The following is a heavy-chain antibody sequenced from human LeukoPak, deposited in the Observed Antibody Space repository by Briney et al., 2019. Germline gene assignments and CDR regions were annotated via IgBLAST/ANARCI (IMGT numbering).Heavy chain of an antibody. J-gene: IGHJ2*01. Sequence: GGSLRLSCAASGFTVSSNYMSWVRQAPGKGLEWVSVIYSGGSTYYADSVTGRFTISRDNSKNTLYLQMNSLRAEDTAVYYCARDRWDRYASRYFDLWGRGTLVTVYS. CDR3: ARDRWDRYASRYFDL. V-gene: IGHV3-66*01. CDR1: GFTVSSNY. D-gene: IGHD2-2*01. CDR2: IYSGGST.